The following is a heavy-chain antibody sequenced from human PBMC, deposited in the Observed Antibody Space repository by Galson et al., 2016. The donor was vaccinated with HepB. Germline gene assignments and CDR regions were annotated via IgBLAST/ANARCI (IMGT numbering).Heavy chain of an antibody. J-gene: IGHJ2*01. Sequence: ETLSLTCTVSGDSNRSYFWSWIRQPPGKGLEWIGYIYYDGSTNFDPSLKSRVTISVDTSKNQFSLRLSSVTAADTAVYYCARHLPAGGWYEGYFDLWGRGTLVTVSS. CDR1: GDSNRSYF. D-gene: IGHD6-19*01. CDR2: IYYDGST. V-gene: IGHV4-59*08. CDR3: ARHLPAGGWYEGYFDL.